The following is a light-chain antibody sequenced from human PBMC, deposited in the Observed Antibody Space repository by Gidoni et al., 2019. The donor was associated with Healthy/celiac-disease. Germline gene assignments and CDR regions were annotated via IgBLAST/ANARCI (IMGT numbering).Light chain of an antibody. Sequence: QSVLTQPPSASGTPGQRVTISCSGSSSNIGSNTVNWYQQLPGTAPKLLIYSNNQRPSGVPDRFSGSKSGTSAYLAISGLKSEDEADDYCAAWDDSLNGVVFGGGTKLTVL. V-gene: IGLV1-44*01. CDR3: AAWDDSLNGVV. CDR2: SNN. CDR1: SSNIGSNT. J-gene: IGLJ2*01.